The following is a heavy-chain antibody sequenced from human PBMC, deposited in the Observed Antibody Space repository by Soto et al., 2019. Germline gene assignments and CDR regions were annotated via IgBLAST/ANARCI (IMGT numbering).Heavy chain of an antibody. J-gene: IGHJ4*02. V-gene: IGHV3-74*01. CDR2: INSDGSST. CDR3: AREWRLGEHYYFDY. D-gene: IGHD3-10*01. Sequence: PGGSLRLSCAASGFTFSSYWMHWVRQAPGKGLVWVSRINSDGSSTSSADSVKGRFTISRDNAKNTLYRQMNSLRAEDTDVYYCAREWRLGEHYYFDYWGQGTLVTVSS. CDR1: GFTFSSYW.